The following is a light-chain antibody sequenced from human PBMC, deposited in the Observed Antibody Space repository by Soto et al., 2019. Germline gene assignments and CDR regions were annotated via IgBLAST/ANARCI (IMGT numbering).Light chain of an antibody. CDR2: GAS. Sequence: EIVLTQSPGTLSLSPGERATLSCRASQSVSSSYLAWYQQKPGQAPRLLIYGASSRATGIPDRFSSSESGTDFTLTISRLEPEDFAVYYCQQYGSSPTWTFGQGTKVGIK. V-gene: IGKV3-20*01. J-gene: IGKJ1*01. CDR3: QQYGSSPTWT. CDR1: QSVSSSY.